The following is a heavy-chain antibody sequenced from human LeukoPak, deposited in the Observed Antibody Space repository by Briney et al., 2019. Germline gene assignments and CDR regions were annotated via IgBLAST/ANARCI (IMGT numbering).Heavy chain of an antibody. V-gene: IGHV4-30-4*08. D-gene: IGHD6-13*01. J-gene: IGHJ4*02. Sequence: PSETLPLTCTVSGGSISSGDNYWSWTRHPPGKGLEWIGYIYYSGSTYYNPSLKSRVTISVDTSKNQFSLKLNSVTAADTAVYYCARGDLYSSSWYNWGQGTLVTVSS. CDR1: GGSISSGDNY. CDR3: ARGDLYSSSWYN. CDR2: IYYSGST.